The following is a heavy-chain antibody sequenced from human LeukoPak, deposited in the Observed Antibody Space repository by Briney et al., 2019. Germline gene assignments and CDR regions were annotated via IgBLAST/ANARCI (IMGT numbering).Heavy chain of an antibody. CDR1: GYTFTSYA. J-gene: IGHJ4*02. D-gene: IGHD2-2*01. Sequence: ASVKVSCKASGYTFTSYAMNWVRQAPAQGLEWMGGIIPIFGTANYAQKFQGRVTITADESTSTAYMELSSLRSEDTAVYYCAKGQGMQLLTYWGQGTLVTVSS. CDR3: AKGQGMQLLTY. V-gene: IGHV1-69*13. CDR2: IIPIFGTA.